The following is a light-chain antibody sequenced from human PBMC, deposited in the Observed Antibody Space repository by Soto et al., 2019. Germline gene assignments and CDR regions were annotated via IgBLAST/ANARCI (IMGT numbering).Light chain of an antibody. Sequence: EIVLSMSPGTLSLSPRERATLSCRASQSVSSSYLAWYQQKPGQAPRLLIYGASSRATGIPDRFSGSGSGTDFTLTISRLEPEDFAVYYCQQYGSSPPWTVGQGTKVDIK. CDR3: QQYGSSPPWT. J-gene: IGKJ1*01. CDR2: GAS. CDR1: QSVSSSY. V-gene: IGKV3-20*01.